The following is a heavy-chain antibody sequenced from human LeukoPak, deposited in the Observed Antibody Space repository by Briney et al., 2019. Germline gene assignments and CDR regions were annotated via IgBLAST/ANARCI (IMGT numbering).Heavy chain of an antibody. CDR1: GFTFSSYA. CDR3: ARDRWVYCSSTSCFPDY. Sequence: GRSLRLSCAASGFTFSSYAMHWVRQAPGKGLEWVAIISYDGSNKYYADSVKGRFTISRDNSKNTLYLQMNSLRAEDTAVYYCARDRWVYCSSTSCFPDYWGQGTLVTVSS. D-gene: IGHD2-2*01. CDR2: ISYDGSNK. V-gene: IGHV3-30-3*01. J-gene: IGHJ4*02.